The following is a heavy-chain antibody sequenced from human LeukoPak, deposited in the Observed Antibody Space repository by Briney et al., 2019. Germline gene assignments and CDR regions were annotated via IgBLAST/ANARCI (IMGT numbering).Heavy chain of an antibody. Sequence: GAPVKVSCKASGYTFTGYYMHWVRQAPGQGLEWMGWINPNSGGTNYAQKFQGRVTMTRDTSISTAYMELSRLRSDDTAVYYCARDSSTGWYHAYWGQGILVTVSS. CDR1: GYTFTGYY. CDR3: ARDSSTGWYHAY. V-gene: IGHV1-2*02. J-gene: IGHJ4*02. CDR2: INPNSGGT. D-gene: IGHD6-19*01.